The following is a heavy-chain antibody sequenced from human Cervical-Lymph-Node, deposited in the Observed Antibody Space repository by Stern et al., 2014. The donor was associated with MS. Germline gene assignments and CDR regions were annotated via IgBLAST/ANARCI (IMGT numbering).Heavy chain of an antibody. CDR3: ARGDSEAPIYYFDS. D-gene: IGHD2-21*01. CDR1: GGTFSNFA. V-gene: IGHV1-69*01. CDR2: IPPIFDAT. J-gene: IGHJ4*02. Sequence: VQLVQSGAEVKKPGSSMKVSCKTSGGTFSNFAISWVRQAPGQGLEWMGGIPPIFDATTYAQKFQGRVTITADESTRTVYMELSSLRSDDTAMYYCARGDSEAPIYYFDSWGQGTLVTVSS.